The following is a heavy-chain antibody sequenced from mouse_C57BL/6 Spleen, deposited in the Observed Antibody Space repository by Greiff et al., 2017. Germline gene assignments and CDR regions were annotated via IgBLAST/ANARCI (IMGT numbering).Heavy chain of an antibody. CDR1: GFTFSSYT. Sequence: EVQLVESGGGLVKPGGSLKLSCAASGFTFSSYTMSWVRQTPEKRLEWVATISGGGGNTYYPDSVKGRFTISRDNAKNTLYLQMSSLRSEDTALXYCARHLDYYGSSHWYFDVWGTGTTVTVSS. CDR3: ARHLDYYGSSHWYFDV. V-gene: IGHV5-9*01. CDR2: ISGGGGNT. J-gene: IGHJ1*03. D-gene: IGHD1-1*01.